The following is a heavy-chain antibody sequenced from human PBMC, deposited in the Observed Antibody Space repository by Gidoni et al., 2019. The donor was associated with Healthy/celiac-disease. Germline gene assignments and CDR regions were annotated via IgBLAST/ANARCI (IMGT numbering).Heavy chain of an antibody. J-gene: IGHJ4*02. V-gene: IGHV3-49*03. CDR3: TRVYYYDSSGYYPRY. CDR1: GFTLCDSA. Sequence: EVQLVESVVGLVQPGRSLRLSCTASGFTLCDSAMSWLRQAPGKGLEWVGFIRSKAYGGTTEYAASVKGRFTISRDDSKSIAYLQMNSLKTEDTAVYYCTRVYYYDSSGYYPRYWGQGTLVTVSS. D-gene: IGHD3-22*01. CDR2: IRSKAYGGTT.